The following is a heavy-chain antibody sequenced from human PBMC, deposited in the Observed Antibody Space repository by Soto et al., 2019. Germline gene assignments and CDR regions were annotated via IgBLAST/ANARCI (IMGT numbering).Heavy chain of an antibody. CDR1: GFTVSSNY. CDR3: KKYDNEKRGGFFDI. V-gene: IGHV3-53*01. CDR2: IYSGGST. Sequence: GGSLRLSCAASGFTVSSNYMSWVRQAPGKGLEWVSVIYSGGSTYYADSVKARFTISRDNAKNSLYLQMNSLRAEDTAVYYCKKYDNEKRGGFFDIGGKGTRDTV. J-gene: IGHJ3*02. D-gene: IGHD3-16*01.